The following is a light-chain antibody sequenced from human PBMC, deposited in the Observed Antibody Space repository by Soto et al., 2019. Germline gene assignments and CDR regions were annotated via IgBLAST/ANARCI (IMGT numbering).Light chain of an antibody. CDR1: QTISSW. CDR2: KAS. CDR3: QQANSFPYT. V-gene: IGKV1-5*03. J-gene: IGKJ2*01. Sequence: DIPMTQSPSTLSGSVGDRVTITCRASQTISSWLAWYQQKPGKAPKLLIYKASTLKSGVPSRFSGSGSGTEFTLTISSLQPDDFATYYCQQANSFPYTFGQGTKLEIK.